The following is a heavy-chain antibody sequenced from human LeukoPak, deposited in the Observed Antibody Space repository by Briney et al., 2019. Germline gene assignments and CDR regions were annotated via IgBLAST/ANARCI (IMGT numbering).Heavy chain of an antibody. CDR1: GGTFSSYA. J-gene: IGHJ6*03. V-gene: IGHV1-69*13. CDR3: ARDYYDFWSGSGRNGNDYYYYYYMDV. D-gene: IGHD3-3*01. Sequence: SLKVSCKASGGTFSSYAISWVRQAPGQGLEWMGGIIPIFGTANYAQKFQGRVTITADESTSTAYMELSSLRSEDTAVYYCARDYYDFWSGSGRNGNDYYYYYYMDVWGKGTTVTVSS. CDR2: IIPIFGTA.